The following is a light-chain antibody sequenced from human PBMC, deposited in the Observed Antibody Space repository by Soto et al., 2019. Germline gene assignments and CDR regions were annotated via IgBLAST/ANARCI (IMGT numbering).Light chain of an antibody. CDR1: QAISIY. CDR3: EKDNSAPPT. J-gene: IGKJ1*01. Sequence: DIQMTQSPSSLSTSVGDRVTITCRASQAISIYLAWYQQKPGKVPKLLIYAASTLQSAVPSPFSGSGSWPDFTLTISSLQPKDVATYYCEKDNSAPPTFGQGTKVDIK. CDR2: AAS. V-gene: IGKV1-27*01.